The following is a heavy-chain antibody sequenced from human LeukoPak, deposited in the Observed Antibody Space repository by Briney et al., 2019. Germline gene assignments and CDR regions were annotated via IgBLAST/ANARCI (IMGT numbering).Heavy chain of an antibody. D-gene: IGHD6-13*01. CDR2: IYTSGST. CDR1: GGSISSGSYY. J-gene: IGHJ4*02. CDR3: AREIAAASHFDY. V-gene: IGHV4-61*02. Sequence: PSETLSLTCTVSGGSISSGSYYWSWIRQPAGKGLEWIGRIYTSGSTNYNPSLKSRVTISVDTSKNQFSLKLSSVTAADTAVYYCAREIAAASHFDYWGQGTLVTVSS.